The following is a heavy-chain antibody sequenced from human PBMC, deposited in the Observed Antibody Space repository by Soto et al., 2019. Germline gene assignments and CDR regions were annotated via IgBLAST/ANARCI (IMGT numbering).Heavy chain of an antibody. V-gene: IGHV4-59*12. J-gene: IGHJ4*02. CDR3: ARADSSGYYGGTFDY. CDR1: GGSISSSF. CDR2: IYSSGNT. D-gene: IGHD3-22*01. Sequence: SETLSLTCTVSGGSISSSFWNWVQQPPGKGLEWIGYIYSSGNTNYNPSLKSRVTMSVDTSKNQFSLKLSSVTAADTAVYYCARADSSGYYGGTFDYWGQGTLVTVSS.